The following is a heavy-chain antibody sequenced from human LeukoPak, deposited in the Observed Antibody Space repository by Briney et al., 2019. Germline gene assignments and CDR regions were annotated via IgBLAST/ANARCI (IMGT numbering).Heavy chain of an antibody. D-gene: IGHD3-16*01. J-gene: IGHJ4*02. V-gene: IGHV3-30*04. Sequence: GGSLRLSCAASGFTLSSYAMHWVRQAPGKGLEWVAVISYDGSNKYYADSVEGRFTISRDNAKNSLSLQMNSLRAEDTALYYCVGGNSFDYWGQGTLVAVSS. CDR2: ISYDGSNK. CDR1: GFTLSSYA. CDR3: VGGNSFDY.